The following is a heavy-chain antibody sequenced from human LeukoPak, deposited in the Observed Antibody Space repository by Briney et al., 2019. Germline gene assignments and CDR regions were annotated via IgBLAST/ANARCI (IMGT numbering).Heavy chain of an antibody. Sequence: SRTLSLTCAISGDSVSSNSAAWNWIRQSPSRGLEWLGRTYYRSKWYNDYAVSVKSRITINPDTSKNQFSLQLNSVTPEDTAVYYCARSKIVATILGWPRGYSWFDPWGQGTLVTVSS. D-gene: IGHD5-12*01. V-gene: IGHV6-1*01. J-gene: IGHJ5*02. CDR3: ARSKIVATILGWPRGYSWFDP. CDR2: TYYRSKWYN. CDR1: GDSVSSNSAA.